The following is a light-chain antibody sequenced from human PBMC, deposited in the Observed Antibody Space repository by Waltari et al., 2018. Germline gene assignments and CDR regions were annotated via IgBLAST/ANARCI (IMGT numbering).Light chain of an antibody. J-gene: IGLJ2*01. CDR1: SSDVGDYNY. CDR2: DVS. Sequence: QSALTQPASVSGSPGQSITISCTGISSDVGDYNYVSWYQQHPGRAPKLIISDVSNRPSGVSNRFSGSKSGNTASLTISGLQAEDEADYYCSSYAGSSTRGVFGGGTKLTVL. CDR3: SSYAGSSTRGV. V-gene: IGLV2-14*03.